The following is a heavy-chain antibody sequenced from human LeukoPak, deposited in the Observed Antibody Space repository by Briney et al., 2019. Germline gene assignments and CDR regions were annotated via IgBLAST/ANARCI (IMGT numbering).Heavy chain of an antibody. CDR2: IYHSGST. V-gene: IGHV4-39*07. CDR3: ARISDSSGLYFDY. D-gene: IGHD3-22*01. Sequence: SETLSLTCTVSGGSISSSSYYWGWIRQPPGKGLEWIGYIYHSGSTYYNPSLKSRVTISVDRSKNQFSLKLSSVTAADTAVYYCARISDSSGLYFDYWGQGTLVTVSS. J-gene: IGHJ4*02. CDR1: GGSISSSSYY.